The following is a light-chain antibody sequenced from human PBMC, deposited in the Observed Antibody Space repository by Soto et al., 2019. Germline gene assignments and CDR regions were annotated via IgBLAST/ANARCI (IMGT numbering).Light chain of an antibody. CDR1: QGIGTS. CDR3: QQYYTYPQT. V-gene: IGKV1-8*01. Sequence: AIRMTQSPSSLSASTGDSVTIACRASQGIGTSLAWYQQRPGKAPQLLIYTTSSLQTGVPSRFSGSGYGTDLTLTISFLQFADFATYYCQQYYTYPQTFGQGTKVDIK. J-gene: IGKJ1*01. CDR2: TTS.